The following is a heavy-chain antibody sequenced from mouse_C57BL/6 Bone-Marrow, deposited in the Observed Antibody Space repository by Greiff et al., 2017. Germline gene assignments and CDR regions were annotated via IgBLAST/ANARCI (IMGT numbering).Heavy chain of an antibody. CDR1: GFSLTSYA. J-gene: IGHJ1*03. D-gene: IGHD2-4*01. V-gene: IGHV2-9-1*01. CDR2: IWPGGGT. CDR3: ARKDYDGGWYFDI. Sequence: VQRVESGPGLVAPSQCLSITCTVSGFSLTSYAISWVRQPPGKGLEWLGEIWPGGGTNYNSALKSRMSICKVDTKSQVFLKMNSLQTDDTARYYCARKDYDGGWYFDIWGTGTTVTVSS.